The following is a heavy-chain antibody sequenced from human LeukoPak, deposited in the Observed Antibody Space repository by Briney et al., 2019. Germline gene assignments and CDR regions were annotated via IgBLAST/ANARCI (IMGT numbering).Heavy chain of an antibody. D-gene: IGHD4-17*01. CDR3: TNYGDYQYFDY. CDR2: ISYDATNK. J-gene: IGHJ4*02. Sequence: GGSLRLSCAASGFTFINYGMHWVRQAPGKGLEWVAVISYDATNKYYADSVKGRFTISRDNSKNTLYLQMNSLKTDDTAVYYCTNYGDYQYFDYWGQGTPVTVSS. CDR1: GFTFINYG. V-gene: IGHV3-30*03.